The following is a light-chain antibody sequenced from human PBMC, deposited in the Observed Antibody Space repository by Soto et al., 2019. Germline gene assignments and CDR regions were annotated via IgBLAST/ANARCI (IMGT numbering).Light chain of an antibody. CDR1: GSNIGRNF. CDR3: GSWDSRLSVYV. CDR2: DNN. J-gene: IGLJ1*01. V-gene: IGLV1-51*01. Sequence: QSVLTQPPSVSAAPGQKVTISCSGSGSNIGRNFVSWYQQLPGTAPILLISDNNKRPSGIPDRFSVSTSGSSATLSTTGLQTPGEADYYSGSWDSRLSVYVFGTGTKLTVL.